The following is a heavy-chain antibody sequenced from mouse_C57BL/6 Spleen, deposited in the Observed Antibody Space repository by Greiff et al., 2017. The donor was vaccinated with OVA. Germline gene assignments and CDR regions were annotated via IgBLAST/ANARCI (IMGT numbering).Heavy chain of an antibody. CDR2: IDPSDSYT. Sequence: VKLQQPGAELVMPGASVKLSCKASGYTFTSYWMHWVKQRPGQGLEWIGEIDPSDSYTNYNQKLKDKSTLTVDKSSSTAYMQLSSLTSEDSAVYYCARPDGSSYPNYDYWGKGTTLTVSS. CDR1: GYTFTSYW. D-gene: IGHD1-1*01. V-gene: IGHV1-69*01. J-gene: IGHJ2*01. CDR3: ARPDGSSYPNYDY.